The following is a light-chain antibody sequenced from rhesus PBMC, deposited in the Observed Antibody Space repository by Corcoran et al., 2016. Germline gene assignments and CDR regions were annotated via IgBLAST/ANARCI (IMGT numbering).Light chain of an antibody. V-gene: IGKV1-25*01. J-gene: IGKJ1*01. Sequence: DIQMTQSPSSLSASVGDRVTITCRASQGITNDLAWYQQRPGETPKLLIYEASILQSGIPSRFSGSISGTDFTLTISSLQSEDFATYYGQHYYTTPWTFGPGTKVEIK. CDR3: QHYYTTPWT. CDR1: QGITND. CDR2: EAS.